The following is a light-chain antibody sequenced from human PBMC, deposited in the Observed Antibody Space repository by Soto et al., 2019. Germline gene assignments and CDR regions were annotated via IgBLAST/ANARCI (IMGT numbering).Light chain of an antibody. Sequence: EIVLTQSPATLSLCPGERATLSCRASQSVSSYLAWYQQKPGQAPRLLIYDASNRATGIPARFSGSGSGTDFTLTISSLEPEDFAVYYCQQRSNWPPATFGQGTKVEIK. V-gene: IGKV3-11*01. CDR1: QSVSSY. CDR2: DAS. J-gene: IGKJ1*01. CDR3: QQRSNWPPAT.